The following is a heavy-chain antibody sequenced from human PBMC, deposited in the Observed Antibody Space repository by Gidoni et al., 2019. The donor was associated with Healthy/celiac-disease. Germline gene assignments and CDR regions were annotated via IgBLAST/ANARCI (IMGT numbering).Heavy chain of an antibody. V-gene: IGHV3-23*01. CDR3: AKFNGSYYYADY. CDR1: GFTFSSYA. CDR2: ISGSGGST. Sequence: EVQLLESGGGLVQPGGSLRLSCAASGFTFSSYAMSWVRQAPGKGLEWVSAISGSGGSTYYADSAKGRFTISRDNSKNTLYLQMNSLRAEDTAVYYCAKFNGSYYYADYWGQGTLVTVSS. D-gene: IGHD1-26*01. J-gene: IGHJ4*02.